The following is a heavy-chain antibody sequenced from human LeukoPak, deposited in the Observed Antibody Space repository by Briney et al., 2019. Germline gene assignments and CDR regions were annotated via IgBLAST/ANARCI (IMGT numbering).Heavy chain of an antibody. J-gene: IGHJ4*02. CDR1: GYTFTSYG. CDR2: ISAYNGNT. V-gene: IGHV1-18*01. CDR3: ARDRAYYYDSSGYWPFDY. D-gene: IGHD3-22*01. Sequence: ASVKVSCKASGYTFTSYGISWVRQAPGQGLEWMGWISAYNGNTNYAQKLQGRVTMTTDTSTSTAYMELRSLRSDDTAVYYCARDRAYYYDSSGYWPFDYWGQGTLVTVSS.